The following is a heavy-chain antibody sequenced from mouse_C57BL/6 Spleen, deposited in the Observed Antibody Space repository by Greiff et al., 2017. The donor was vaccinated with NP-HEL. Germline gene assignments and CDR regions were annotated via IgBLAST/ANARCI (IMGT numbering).Heavy chain of an antibody. J-gene: IGHJ2*01. CDR1: GYTFTSYW. CDR2: IYPSDSET. V-gene: IGHV1-61*01. CDR3: ARGEITTVVSFDY. D-gene: IGHD1-1*01. Sequence: VQLQQPGAELVRPGSSVKLSCKASGYTFTSYWMDWVKQRPGQGLEWIGNIYPSDSETHYNQKFKGKATLTVDTSSSTAYMQLSSLTSEDSAVYYCARGEITTVVSFDYWGQGTTLTVSS.